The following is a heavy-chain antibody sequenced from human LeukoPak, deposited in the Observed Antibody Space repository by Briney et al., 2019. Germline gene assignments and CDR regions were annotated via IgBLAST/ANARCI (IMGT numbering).Heavy chain of an antibody. Sequence: GESLKISCKGSGYSFTSNWIAWVRQMPGKGLEWMGIIYPGDSDTRYSPSFQGQVTISADKSISTTYLQWSSLKASDTAMYYCAKEGTTVVRRGYGMDAWGQGTSVTVSS. CDR3: AKEGTTVVRRGYGMDA. D-gene: IGHD4-23*01. CDR1: GYSFTSNW. V-gene: IGHV5-51*01. J-gene: IGHJ6*02. CDR2: IYPGDSDT.